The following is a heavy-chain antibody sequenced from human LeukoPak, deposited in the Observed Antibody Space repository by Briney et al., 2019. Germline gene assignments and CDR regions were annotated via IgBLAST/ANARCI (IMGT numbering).Heavy chain of an antibody. J-gene: IGHJ3*02. V-gene: IGHV6-1*01. CDR1: GDSVSSNSAA. Sequence: SQTLSLTCALSGDSVSSNSAAWNWIRQSPSRGLEWLGRTYYRSKWYNDYAVSVKSRITINPDTSKNQFSLQLNSVTPEDTAVYYCARDVPVTESGSYYDDAFDIWGQGTMVTVSS. D-gene: IGHD1-26*01. CDR3: ARDVPVTESGSYYDDAFDI. CDR2: TYYRSKWYN.